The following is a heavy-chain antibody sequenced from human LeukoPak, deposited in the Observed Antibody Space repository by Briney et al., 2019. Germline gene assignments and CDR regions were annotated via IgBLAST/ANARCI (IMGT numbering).Heavy chain of an antibody. D-gene: IGHD3-22*01. V-gene: IGHV3-30*04. CDR1: GFTFRNYA. CDR3: ASPYYYDGSSYYHFFDH. CDR2: ISYDGTTK. J-gene: IGHJ4*02. Sequence: PGGSLRLSCAASGFTFRNYAMSWVRQAPGKGLEWVTVISYDGTTKYYADSVKGRFTISRDNSRNTLYLQMNNLRTEDTAVYYCASPYYYDGSSYYHFFDHWGQGTLVTVSS.